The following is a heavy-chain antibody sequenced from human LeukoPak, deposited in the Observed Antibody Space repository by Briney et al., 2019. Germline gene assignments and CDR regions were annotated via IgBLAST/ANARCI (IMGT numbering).Heavy chain of an antibody. D-gene: IGHD3-9*01. Sequence: GGSLRLSCAASGFTFSTYSMSWVRQAPGKGLEWVSVIYSGGSTYYADSVKGRFTISRDSSKNTLYLQMNSLRAEDTAEYYCAKGRYYDILTGYCDYWGQGTLVTVSS. CDR1: GFTFSTYS. V-gene: IGHV3-66*02. CDR3: AKGRYYDILTGYCDY. CDR2: IYSGGST. J-gene: IGHJ4*02.